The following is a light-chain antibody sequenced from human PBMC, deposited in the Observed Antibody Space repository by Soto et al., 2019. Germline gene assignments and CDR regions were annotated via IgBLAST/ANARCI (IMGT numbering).Light chain of an antibody. CDR3: QKYKSAPLT. CDR2: AAS. Sequence: DIQMTQSPSSLSASVGDRVIITCRASQSISSYLNWYQQKPGKAPKLLIYAASSLQSGVPSRFSGSGSGTDFTLTISSLQPEDVASYYCQKYKSAPLTFGGGTKVDIK. J-gene: IGKJ4*01. CDR1: QSISSY. V-gene: IGKV1-39*01.